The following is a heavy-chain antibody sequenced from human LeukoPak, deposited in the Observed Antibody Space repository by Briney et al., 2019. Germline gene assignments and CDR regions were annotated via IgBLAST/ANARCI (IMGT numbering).Heavy chain of an antibody. V-gene: IGHV1-8*01. Sequence: ASVKVSCKASGYTFTSYDFNWVRQATGQRPEWMGWMSPNSGDTGYAQKFQDRVTMTRNTSISTAYMELSSLRSDDTAVYYCARGPPNWRYDYWGPGTLVTVSS. D-gene: IGHD1-1*01. CDR3: ARGPPNWRYDY. J-gene: IGHJ4*02. CDR2: MSPNSGDT. CDR1: GYTFTSYD.